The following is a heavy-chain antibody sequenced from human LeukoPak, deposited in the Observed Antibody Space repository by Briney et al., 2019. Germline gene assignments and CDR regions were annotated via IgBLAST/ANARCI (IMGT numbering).Heavy chain of an antibody. CDR1: GCSFNSYW. CDR2: IDPAGTDT. CDR3: GRFGYVAGIDL. Sequence: GGSLRLSCAASGCSFNSYWMTWVRQPPGRGLEWVANIDPAGTDTYYVDPVKGRFTISRDNAKNLVYLQMNTLMAEDTAVYSCGRFGYVAGIDLWGQGTLVTVSS. D-gene: IGHD6-19*01. V-gene: IGHV3-7*01. J-gene: IGHJ4*02.